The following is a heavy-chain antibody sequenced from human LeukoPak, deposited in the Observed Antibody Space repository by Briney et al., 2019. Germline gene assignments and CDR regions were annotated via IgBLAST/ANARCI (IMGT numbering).Heavy chain of an antibody. J-gene: IGHJ4*02. CDR2: INPNSGGT. Sequence: GASVKVSCKASGYTFTGYYMHWVRQAPGQGLEWMGWINPNSGGTNYAQKVQGRVTMTRETSISTAYMELSRLRSEDTAVYYCARVPPGLSYFDYWGQGTLVTVSS. V-gene: IGHV1-2*02. CDR1: GYTFTGYY. CDR3: ARVPPGLSYFDY. D-gene: IGHD3/OR15-3a*01.